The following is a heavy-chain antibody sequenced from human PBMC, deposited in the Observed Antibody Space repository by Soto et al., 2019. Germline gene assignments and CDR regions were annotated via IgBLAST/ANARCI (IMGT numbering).Heavy chain of an antibody. CDR2: IQGDGSGA. CDR1: GFTFSYYW. V-gene: IGHV3-74*01. CDR3: VRGTSGWRGIDY. J-gene: IGHJ4*02. Sequence: GSLRLSCAASGFTFSYYWMHWVRQVPGEGLVWVSNIQGDGSGATYADSVKGRFTISRDNAKNTLFLQMNSLRADDAAMYYCVRGTSGWRGIDYWGQGTLVTVYS. D-gene: IGHD6-19*01.